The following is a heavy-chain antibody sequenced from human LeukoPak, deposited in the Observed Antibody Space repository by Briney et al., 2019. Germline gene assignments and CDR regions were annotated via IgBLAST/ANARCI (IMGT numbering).Heavy chain of an antibody. Sequence: GPLRLSCAASGLIFSDYWMSWVRPAPGKGLEWVANIKQDGSEKHYVDSVKGRFTISRDNAKNSLYLQMNSLRVEDTAVYYCATNWNYRFDYWGQGTLVPVSS. CDR1: GLIFSDYW. D-gene: IGHD1-7*01. J-gene: IGHJ4*02. CDR2: IKQDGSEK. CDR3: ATNWNYRFDY. V-gene: IGHV3-7*01.